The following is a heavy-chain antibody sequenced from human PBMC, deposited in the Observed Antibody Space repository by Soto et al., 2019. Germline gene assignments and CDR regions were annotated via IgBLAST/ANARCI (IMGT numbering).Heavy chain of an antibody. CDR3: ARDDDYGDNGLDY. CDR2: ILDDGSDK. V-gene: IGHV3-33*01. Sequence: QVQLVESGGGVVQPGRSLRLSCAASGFSFSSYGMHWVRQAPCKVLEWVAVILDDGSDKDYTDAVKGRFTISRDNSKNTLYLEMNSLRAEDKAVYYCARDDDYGDNGLDYWGQGTLVTVSS. D-gene: IGHD4-17*01. J-gene: IGHJ4*02. CDR1: GFSFSSYG.